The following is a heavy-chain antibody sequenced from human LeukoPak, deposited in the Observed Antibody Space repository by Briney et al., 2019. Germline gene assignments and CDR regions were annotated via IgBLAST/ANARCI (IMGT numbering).Heavy chain of an antibody. V-gene: IGHV4-30-4*01. J-gene: IGHJ4*02. CDR3: ARGGVGGYDYFDS. CDR1: GGSISSDDYY. Sequence: SETLSLTCTVSGGSISSDDYYWSWIRQPPGKGLEWIAHITYSGSTDYSPSLRSRVTMSVDTSKNQFSRKLNSVTAAETAMYFCARGGVGGYDYFDSWGQGTLVAVSS. CDR2: ITYSGST. D-gene: IGHD5-12*01.